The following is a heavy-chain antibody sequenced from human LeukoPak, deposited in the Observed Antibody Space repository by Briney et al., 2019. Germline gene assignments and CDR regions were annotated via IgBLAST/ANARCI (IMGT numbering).Heavy chain of an antibody. V-gene: IGHV3-21*01. CDR3: ARVDVDTNYFDY. D-gene: IGHD5-18*01. CDR2: ISSSSSYI. Sequence: GGSLRLSCAASGFTFSSYSMNWVRQAPGKGLEWVSSISSSSSYIYYADSVKGRFTISRDNAKNSPYLQMNSLRAEDTAVYYCARVDVDTNYFDYWGQGTLVTVSS. CDR1: GFTFSSYS. J-gene: IGHJ4*02.